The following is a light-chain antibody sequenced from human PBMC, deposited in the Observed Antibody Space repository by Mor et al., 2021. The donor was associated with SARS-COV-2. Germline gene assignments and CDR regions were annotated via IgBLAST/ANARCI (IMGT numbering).Light chain of an antibody. CDR1: QSVSSSY. J-gene: IGKJ4*01. CDR3: QQYNNWLT. CDR2: GAS. Sequence: PGERATLSCRASQSVSSSYLAWYQQKPGQAPRLLIYGASTRATGIPARFSGSGSGTEFTLTISSLQSEDFAVYYCQQYNNWLTFGGGTK. V-gene: IGKV3D-15*01.